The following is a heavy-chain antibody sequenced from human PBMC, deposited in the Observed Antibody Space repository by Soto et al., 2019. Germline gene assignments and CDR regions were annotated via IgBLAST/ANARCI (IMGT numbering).Heavy chain of an antibody. V-gene: IGHV4-59*01. Sequence: QVQLQESGPGLVKPSETLSLTCSVSGDSLTSYYWTWVRQPPGKGLEWIGYIYYTGKTNYNPSLKSRVTISMDLSKNQFSLELRSLTAADTAVNYCARIILTGYYGLEPWGQGTLVIVSA. CDR1: GDSLTSYY. CDR2: IYYTGKT. CDR3: ARIILTGYYGLEP. J-gene: IGHJ5*02. D-gene: IGHD3-9*01.